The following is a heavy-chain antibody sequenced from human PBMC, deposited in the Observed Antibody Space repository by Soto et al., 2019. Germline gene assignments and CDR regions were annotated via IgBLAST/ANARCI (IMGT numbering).Heavy chain of an antibody. CDR1: GFTFSSYA. CDR2: ISGSGGST. J-gene: IGHJ3*02. CDR3: ARPYMITFGGVIVPDAFDI. V-gene: IGHV3-23*01. D-gene: IGHD3-16*02. Sequence: GGSLRLSCAASGFTFSSYAMSWVRQAPGKGLEWVSAISGSGGSTYYADSVKGRFTISRDNSKNTLYLQMNSLRAENTAVYYCARPYMITFGGVIVPDAFDIWGQGTIVTVSS.